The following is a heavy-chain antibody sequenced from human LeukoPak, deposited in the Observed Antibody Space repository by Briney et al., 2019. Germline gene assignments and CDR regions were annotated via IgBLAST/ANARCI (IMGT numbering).Heavy chain of an antibody. D-gene: IGHD3-9*01. J-gene: IGHJ4*02. Sequence: GGSLRLSCAASGFAASGFTFSTFGMHWVRQAPGKGLEWVAFIRYDGSNKYYADSVKGRFTISRDDSKNTLYLQMNSLRAEDTAAYYCAKGYYFDILSGYSSLDSWGQGTLVTVSS. CDR3: AKGYYFDILSGYSSLDS. V-gene: IGHV3-30*02. CDR1: GFTFSTFG. CDR2: IRYDGSNK.